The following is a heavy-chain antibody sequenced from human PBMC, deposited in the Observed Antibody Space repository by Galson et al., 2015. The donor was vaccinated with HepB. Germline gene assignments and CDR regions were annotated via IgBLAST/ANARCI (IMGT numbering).Heavy chain of an antibody. CDR3: ARGYWERWEQGAFDI. V-gene: IGHV3-30-3*01. J-gene: IGHJ3*02. D-gene: IGHD1-26*01. CDR1: GFTFSSYA. Sequence: SLRLSCAASGFTFSSYAMHWVRQAPGKGLEWVAVISYDGSNKYYADSVKGRFTISRDNSKNTLYLQMNSLRAEDTAVYYCARGYWERWEQGAFDIWGQGTMVTVSS. CDR2: ISYDGSNK.